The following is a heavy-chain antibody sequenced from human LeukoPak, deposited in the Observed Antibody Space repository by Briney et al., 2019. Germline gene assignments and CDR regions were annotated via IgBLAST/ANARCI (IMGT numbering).Heavy chain of an antibody. CDR1: GFTFSSYS. CDR2: ISSSSSTI. V-gene: IGHV3-48*04. D-gene: IGHD6-6*01. Sequence: PGGSLRLSCAASGFTFSSYSMNWVRQAPGKGLEWVSYISSSSSTIYYADSVKGRFTISRDNAKNSLYLQMNSLRAEDTAVYYCARDRGIAARPLYFDYWGQGTLVTVPS. CDR3: ARDRGIAARPLYFDY. J-gene: IGHJ4*02.